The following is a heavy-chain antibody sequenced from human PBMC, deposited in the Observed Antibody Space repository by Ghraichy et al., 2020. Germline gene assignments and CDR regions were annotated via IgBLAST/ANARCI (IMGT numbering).Heavy chain of an antibody. D-gene: IGHD1-1*01. CDR1: GGSITADNYY. CDR2: YHYSRTT. J-gene: IGHJ4*02. Sequence: SQTLSLTCTVSGGSITADNYYWAWFRQPPGKGLEWIGSYHYSRTTFPNPSLQSRITMFADTSKNQVSLIVKSVSAADSAVYYCARQVGLAVRLERHPHDSWGPGTVVTVSS. CDR3: ARQVGLAVRLERHPHDS. V-gene: IGHV4-39*01.